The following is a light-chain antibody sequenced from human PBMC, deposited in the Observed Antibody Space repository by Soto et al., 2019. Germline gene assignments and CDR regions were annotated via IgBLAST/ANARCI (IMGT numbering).Light chain of an antibody. CDR2: EVG. Sequence: QSALTKPASVSGSPGQSITISCTGTSRDVGGYSYVSWYQQHPGKAPKLILAEVGNRPSGIYNRFSASKSGDTASLTISGHQADDEAEYYCSSYTSSSSYVFGTGTKLTVL. J-gene: IGLJ1*01. CDR3: SSYTSSSSYV. CDR1: SRDVGGYSY. V-gene: IGLV2-14*01.